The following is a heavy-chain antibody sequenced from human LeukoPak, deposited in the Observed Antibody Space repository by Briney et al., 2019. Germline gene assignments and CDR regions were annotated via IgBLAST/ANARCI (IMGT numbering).Heavy chain of an antibody. D-gene: IGHD5-18*01. J-gene: IGHJ4*02. CDR3: ARGRLGIHYFDY. V-gene: IGHV4-34*01. CDR1: GGSFGGYY. Sequence: SETLSLTCAVYGGSFGGYYWSWIRQPPGKGLEWIGEINHSGSTNYNPSLKSRVTISVDTSKNQFSLKLSSVTAADTAVYYCARGRLGIHYFDYWGQGTLVTVSP. CDR2: INHSGST.